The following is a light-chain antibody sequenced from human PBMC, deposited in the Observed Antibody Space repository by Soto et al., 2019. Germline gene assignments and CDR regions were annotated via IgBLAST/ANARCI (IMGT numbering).Light chain of an antibody. CDR1: QSVSRTY. V-gene: IGKV3-15*01. J-gene: IGKJ1*01. Sequence: DIGMTKSAGTVSLSPGERATLSCRASQSVSRTYSAWYQQKPVQAPRLLIYATSTRADGIPARFTGSGSGTEFTLTISSLQSEDFAVYYCQQYHILTPWTSGQGTKVDI. CDR3: QQYHILTPWT. CDR2: ATS.